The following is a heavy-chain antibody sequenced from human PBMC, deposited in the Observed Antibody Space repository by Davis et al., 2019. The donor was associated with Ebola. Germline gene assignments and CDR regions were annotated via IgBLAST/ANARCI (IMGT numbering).Heavy chain of an antibody. Sequence: GESLKISCAASGFTFSSYGMHWVRQAPGKGLEWVAVISYDGSNKYYADSVKGRFTISRDNSKNTLYLQMNSLRAEDTAVYYCAKDLGYSYGSYYYGMDVWGQGTTVTVSS. J-gene: IGHJ6*02. CDR1: GFTFSSYG. V-gene: IGHV3-30*18. D-gene: IGHD5-18*01. CDR3: AKDLGYSYGSYYYGMDV. CDR2: ISYDGSNK.